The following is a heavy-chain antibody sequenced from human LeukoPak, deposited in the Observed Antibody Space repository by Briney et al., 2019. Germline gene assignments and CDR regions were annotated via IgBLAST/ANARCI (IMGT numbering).Heavy chain of an antibody. D-gene: IGHD3-9*01. Sequence: GGSLRLSCAASGFTFSSYSMNWVRQAPGKGLEWLSSISSSSSYIYYADSVKGRFTISRDNAKNSLYLQMNSLRAEDTAVYYCARGYDILTGYPPYFDRWGQGTLVTVSS. CDR2: ISSSSSYI. CDR3: ARGYDILTGYPPYFDR. J-gene: IGHJ5*02. CDR1: GFTFSSYS. V-gene: IGHV3-21*01.